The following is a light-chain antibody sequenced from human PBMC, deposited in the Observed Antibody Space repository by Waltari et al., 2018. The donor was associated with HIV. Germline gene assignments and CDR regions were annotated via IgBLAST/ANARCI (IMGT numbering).Light chain of an antibody. CDR1: QRISTW. J-gene: IGKJ2*01. CDR3: QQYNTYART. CDR2: KAS. V-gene: IGKV1-5*03. Sequence: DIQMTQSPSTLSASVGDRGPITCRASQRISTWLAWYQQKPGKAPKLLIYKASSLEAGVPSRFSGSGSGTEFTLTISSLQPDDVATYYCQQYNTYARTFGQGTKLEIK.